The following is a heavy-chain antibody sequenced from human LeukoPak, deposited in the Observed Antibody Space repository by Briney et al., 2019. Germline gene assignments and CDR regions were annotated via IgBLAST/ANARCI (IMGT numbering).Heavy chain of an antibody. CDR1: GFTFDDYA. J-gene: IGHJ4*02. CDR3: AKDMGYSYGPPFDY. Sequence: PGGSLRLSCAASGFTFDDYAMHWVRQAPGKGLEWVSGISWNSGSIGYADSVKGRFTISRDNAKNSLYLQMNSLRAEDTALYYCAKDMGYSYGPPFDYCGQGTLVTVSS. CDR2: ISWNSGSI. D-gene: IGHD5-18*01. V-gene: IGHV3-9*01.